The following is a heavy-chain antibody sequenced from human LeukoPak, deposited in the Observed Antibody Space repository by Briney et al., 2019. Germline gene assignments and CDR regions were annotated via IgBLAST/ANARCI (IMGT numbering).Heavy chain of an antibody. Sequence: EASVKVSCKASGFTFTSSAMQWVRQARGQRLEWIGWIVVGSGNTNYAQKFQERVTITRDMSTSTAYMELSSLRSEDTAVYYCAAPLDYGGNSVDYWGQGTLVTVSS. D-gene: IGHD4-23*01. V-gene: IGHV1-58*02. CDR2: IVVGSGNT. CDR3: AAPLDYGGNSVDY. CDR1: GFTFTSSA. J-gene: IGHJ4*02.